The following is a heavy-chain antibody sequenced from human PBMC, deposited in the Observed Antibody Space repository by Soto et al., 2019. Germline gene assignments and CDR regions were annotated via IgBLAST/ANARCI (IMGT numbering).Heavy chain of an antibody. D-gene: IGHD2-8*01. J-gene: IGHJ4*02. CDR3: ASGEWYYFDY. CDR2: ISYDGSNK. CDR1: GFTFSSYA. Sequence: GSLRLSCAASGFTFSSYAMHWVRQAPGKGLEWVAVISYDGSNKYYADSVKGRFTISRDNSKNTLYLQMNSLRAEDTAVYYCASGEWYYFDYWGQGTLVTVSS. V-gene: IGHV3-30-3*01.